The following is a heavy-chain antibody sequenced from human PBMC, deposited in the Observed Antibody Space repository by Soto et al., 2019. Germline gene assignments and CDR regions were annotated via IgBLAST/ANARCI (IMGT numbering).Heavy chain of an antibody. CDR1: GYTFTGYY. V-gene: IGHV1-2*02. J-gene: IGHJ3*02. Sequence: ASVKVSCKASGYTFTGYYMHWVRQAPGQGLEWMGWINPNSGGTNYAQKFQDRVTMTRDTSISTAYMELSRLRSDDTAVYYCARAPRGSHDAFDIWGQGTMVTVSS. CDR3: ARAPRGSHDAFDI. CDR2: INPNSGGT. D-gene: IGHD3-16*01.